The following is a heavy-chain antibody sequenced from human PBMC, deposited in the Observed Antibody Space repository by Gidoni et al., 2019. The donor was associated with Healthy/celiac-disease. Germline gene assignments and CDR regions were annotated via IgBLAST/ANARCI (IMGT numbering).Heavy chain of an antibody. CDR3: ARDQRRPQLGQRPFTVGTVRLDY. CDR2: ISADNGNT. Sequence: QVQLVQSGAEVKKTGASVQVSGKASGYTFTSYGISWVRQAPGQGLEWMGWISADNGNTNYAQKLQGRVTMTTDTSTSTAYMELRSLSSDDTAVYYCARDQRRPQLGQRPFTVGTVRLDYWGQGTLVTVSS. CDR1: GYTFTSYG. V-gene: IGHV1-18*04. D-gene: IGHD6-13*01. J-gene: IGHJ4*02.